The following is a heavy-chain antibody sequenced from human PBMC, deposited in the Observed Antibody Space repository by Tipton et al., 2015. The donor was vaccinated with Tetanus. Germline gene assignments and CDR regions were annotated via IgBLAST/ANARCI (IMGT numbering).Heavy chain of an antibody. CDR1: GGSISSYH. Sequence: TLSLTCTVSGGSISSYHWSWIRQPAGKGLEWIGRIYTSGSTNYNPSLKSRVTMSVDTSKNQFSLKLSSVTAADTAVYYCARLTTPFNSLDLWGQGRLVTVSS. D-gene: IGHD1-1*01. V-gene: IGHV4-4*07. CDR3: ARLTTPFNSLDL. CDR2: IYTSGST. J-gene: IGHJ3*01.